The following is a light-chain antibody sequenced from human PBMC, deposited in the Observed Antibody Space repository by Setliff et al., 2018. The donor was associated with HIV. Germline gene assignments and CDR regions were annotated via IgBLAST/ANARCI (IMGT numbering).Light chain of an antibody. CDR3: QSYDSSLSGVV. CDR2: DNN. J-gene: IGLJ1*01. Sequence: VLTQPPSVSGAPGQRVTISCTGSSSNIGTGYDVHWYQQLPGTAPKLLIHDNNNRPSGVPDRFSGSKSGPSASLAITGLQAEDEADYYCQSYDSSLSGVVFGSGTKVTVL. V-gene: IGLV1-40*01. CDR1: SSNIGTGYD.